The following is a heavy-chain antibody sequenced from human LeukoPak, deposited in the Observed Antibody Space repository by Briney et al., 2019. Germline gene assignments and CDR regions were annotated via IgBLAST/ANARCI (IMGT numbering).Heavy chain of an antibody. V-gene: IGHV4-59*08. J-gene: IGHJ4*02. Sequence: SQTLSLTRTVSGGSINSNSWSWIRQPPGKGLEYIGYIYYSGSTNYNPSLKSRVTISVDTSKNQFSLKLSSVTAADTAVYYCARRNTYASGSYYAFWGQGILVTVSS. CDR2: IYYSGST. CDR1: GGSINSNS. CDR3: ARRNTYASGSYYAF. D-gene: IGHD3-10*01.